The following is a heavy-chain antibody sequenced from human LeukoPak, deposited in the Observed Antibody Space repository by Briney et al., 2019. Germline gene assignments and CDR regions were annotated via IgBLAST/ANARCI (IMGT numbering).Heavy chain of an antibody. V-gene: IGHV3-33*01. Sequence: PGGSLRLSCAASGFTFSNYGMHWVRQAPGKGLEWVAVIWYDGSSKYYADSVKGRSTISRDNSKNTLYLQVNSLRAEDTAVYYCARDRSYDSSGYLGYWGQGTLVTVSS. CDR3: ARDRSYDSSGYLGY. CDR1: GFTFSNYG. J-gene: IGHJ4*02. D-gene: IGHD3-22*01. CDR2: IWYDGSSK.